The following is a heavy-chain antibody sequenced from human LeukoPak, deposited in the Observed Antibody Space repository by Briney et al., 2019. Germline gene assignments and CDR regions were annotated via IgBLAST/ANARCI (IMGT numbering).Heavy chain of an antibody. CDR2: IKTKAEGETT. J-gene: IGHJ3*02. CDR3: TKLWLGSFDI. D-gene: IGHD3-10*01. Sequence: GGSLRLSCAASGFTFSNTWMTWVRQAPGKGLEWVGRIKTKAEGETTDFAAPVKGRFTISRDDSKTTLYLHMNSLKTEDTAVYFCTKLWLGSFDIWGQGTMVTVSS. V-gene: IGHV3-15*01. CDR1: GFTFSNTW.